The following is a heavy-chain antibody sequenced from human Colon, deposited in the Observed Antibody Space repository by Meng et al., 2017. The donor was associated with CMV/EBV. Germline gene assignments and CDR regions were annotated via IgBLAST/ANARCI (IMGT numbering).Heavy chain of an antibody. V-gene: IGHV1-46*01. D-gene: IGHD6-13*01. CDR2: IFFTDNTT. Sequence: SCKACGHTFTSHHVHWVRQAPGQGLEWVGIIFFTDNTTRVAQNFQGSVTLTRDTSTTTVYMDLSSLGSEDTAVYYCAAESPGSAYFDSWGQGTLVTVSS. CDR1: GHTFTSHH. J-gene: IGHJ4*02. CDR3: AAESPGSAYFDS.